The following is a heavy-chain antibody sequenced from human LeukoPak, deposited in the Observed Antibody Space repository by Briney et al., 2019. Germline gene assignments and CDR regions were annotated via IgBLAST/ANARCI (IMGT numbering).Heavy chain of an antibody. CDR3: ARDEPSGYDYFDY. CDR1: GFTFSSYA. CDR2: ISSSSSYI. Sequence: GGSLRLSCAASGFTFSSYAMYWVRQAPGKGLEWVSSISSSSSYIYYADSVKGRFTISRDNAKNSLYLQMNSLRAEDTAVYYCARDEPSGYDYFDYSGQATLVTVSS. V-gene: IGHV3-21*01. J-gene: IGHJ4*02. D-gene: IGHD5-12*01.